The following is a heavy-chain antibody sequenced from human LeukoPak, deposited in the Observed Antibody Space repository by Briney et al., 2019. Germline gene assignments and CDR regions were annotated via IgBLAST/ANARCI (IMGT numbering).Heavy chain of an antibody. D-gene: IGHD5-18*01. J-gene: IGHJ5*02. Sequence: SETLSLTCTVSGYSISSGYYWGWIRPPPGKGLEWIGNIYPSGTTYYNPSLKTRVTISVDTSKNQFSLKLSSVTAADTAVYYCARGVYNYGGHNWFDPWGQGTLVTVSS. CDR3: ARGVYNYGGHNWFDP. CDR1: GYSISSGYY. CDR2: IYPSGTT. V-gene: IGHV4-38-2*02.